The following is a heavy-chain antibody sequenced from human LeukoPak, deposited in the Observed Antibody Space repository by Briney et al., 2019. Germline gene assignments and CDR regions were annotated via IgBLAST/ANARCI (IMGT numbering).Heavy chain of an antibody. CDR1: GFTFSNAW. J-gene: IGHJ4*02. CDR3: TTSPPRPQYYFDY. D-gene: IGHD6-6*01. V-gene: IGHV3-15*01. Sequence: GGSLRLSCAASGFTFSNAWMSWVRQAPGKGLEWVGRIKSKTDGGTTDYAAPVKGRFTISRDDSKNTLYLQMNSLKTEDTAVYYCTTSPPRPQYYFDYWGQGTLVTVSS. CDR2: IKSKTDGGTT.